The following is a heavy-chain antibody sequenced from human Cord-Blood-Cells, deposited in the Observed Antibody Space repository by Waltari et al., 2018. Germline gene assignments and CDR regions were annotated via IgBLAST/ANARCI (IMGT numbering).Heavy chain of an antibody. CDR3: AGSLGSGYYVPDAFDI. CDR1: GGSFSGYY. D-gene: IGHD3-3*01. Sequence: QVQLQQWGAGLLKPSETLSLTCAVYGGSFSGYYWSWIRQPPGKGLEWIGEINHSGSTNYNPSLKSRVTISVDTSKNQFSLKLISVTAADTAVYYCAGSLGSGYYVPDAFDIWGQGTMVTVSS. J-gene: IGHJ3*02. V-gene: IGHV4-34*01. CDR2: INHSGST.